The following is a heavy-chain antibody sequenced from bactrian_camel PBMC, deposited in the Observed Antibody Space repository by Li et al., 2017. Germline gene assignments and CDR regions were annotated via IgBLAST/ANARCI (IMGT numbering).Heavy chain of an antibody. CDR3: AAGYGGDWPDRFDY. J-gene: IGHJ6*01. D-gene: IGHD6*01. CDR1: GLTWSTYY. Sequence: HVQLVESGGGLVQPGGSLRLSCAASGLTWSTYYISWVRQAPGKGLEWVSSIKNDGSKTYYADRVKGRFTFSRDNAKNTVYLQMNSLKSEDMAVYFCAAGYGGDWPDRFDYWGQGTQVTVS. V-gene: IGHV3-2*01. CDR2: IKNDGSKT.